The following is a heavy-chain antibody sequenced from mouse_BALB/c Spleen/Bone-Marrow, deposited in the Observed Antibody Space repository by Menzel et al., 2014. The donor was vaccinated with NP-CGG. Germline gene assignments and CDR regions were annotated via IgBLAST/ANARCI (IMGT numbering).Heavy chain of an antibody. D-gene: IGHD2-14*01. V-gene: IGHV1S130*01. CDR3: ARHHRYAYYFAD. Sequence: VKLMESGSVLTRPGASVKLSCKASGYTFTSSWMHWARQRPGQGLEWIGEIHPNSGNTNYNEKFKGKATLTVDTSSSTAYVDLSSLTAEDSAVYYCARHHRYAYYFADWGQGSTLTVPS. CDR2: IHPNSGNT. J-gene: IGHJ2*01. CDR1: GYTFTSSW.